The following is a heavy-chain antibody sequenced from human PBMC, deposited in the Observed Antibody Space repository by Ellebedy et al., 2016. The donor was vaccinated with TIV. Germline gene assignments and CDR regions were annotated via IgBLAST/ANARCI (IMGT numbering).Heavy chain of an antibody. Sequence: GESLKISCEASGFTFRDYYMSWIRQAPGKGLEWVSYISSGGETKYYADSVKGRFTISRDDANNFLYLQMNNLRAEDTAIYYCAGSAVIAPFPWGQGTLVTVS. CDR1: GFTFRDYY. D-gene: IGHD3-22*01. V-gene: IGHV3-11*01. CDR3: AGSAVIAPFP. J-gene: IGHJ5*02. CDR2: ISSGGETK.